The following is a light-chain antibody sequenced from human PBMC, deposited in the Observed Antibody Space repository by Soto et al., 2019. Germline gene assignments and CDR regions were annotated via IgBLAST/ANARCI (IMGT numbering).Light chain of an antibody. CDR1: TSNIGSNT. CDR3: AAWDDSLEGME. V-gene: IGLV1-44*01. J-gene: IGLJ3*02. Sequence: QSVLTQPPSASGTPGQRVTISCSGTTSNIGSNTVNWYQQLPGTAPKLLIYYNNQRPSGVPDRLSGSKSGTSASLAISGLQSEDEALYYCAAWDDSLEGMEFGGGTKVTVL. CDR2: YNN.